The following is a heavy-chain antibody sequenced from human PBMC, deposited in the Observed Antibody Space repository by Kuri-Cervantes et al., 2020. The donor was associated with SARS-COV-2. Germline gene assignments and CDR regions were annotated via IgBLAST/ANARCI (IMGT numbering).Heavy chain of an antibody. Sequence: GSLRLSCTVSGGSISSYYWSWIRQPPGKGLEWMGYIYYSGSTNYNPSLKSRVTISVDTSKKQFSLKLSSVTAADTAVYYCASLGGGSGSAVASDYWGQGTLVTVSS. J-gene: IGHJ4*02. V-gene: IGHV4-59*08. CDR1: GGSISSYY. D-gene: IGHD3-10*01. CDR3: ASLGGGSGSAVASDY. CDR2: IYYSGST.